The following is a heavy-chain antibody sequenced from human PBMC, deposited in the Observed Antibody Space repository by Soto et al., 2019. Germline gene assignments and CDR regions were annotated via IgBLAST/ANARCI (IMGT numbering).Heavy chain of an antibody. D-gene: IGHD2-2*01. CDR1: GYTLTELS. CDR2: FDPEDGET. V-gene: IGHV1-24*01. Sequence: ASVKVSCKVSGYTLTELSMHWVRQAPGKGLEWMGGFDPEDGETIYAQKFQGRVTMTEDTSTDTAYMELSSLRSEDTAVYYCVTPGYCSSTSCYDAFDIWGQGTMVTVSS. J-gene: IGHJ3*02. CDR3: VTPGYCSSTSCYDAFDI.